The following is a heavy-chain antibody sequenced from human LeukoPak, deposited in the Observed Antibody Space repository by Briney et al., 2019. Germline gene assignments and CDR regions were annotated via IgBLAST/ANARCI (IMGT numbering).Heavy chain of an antibody. CDR3: ASQPRLALEYFQH. CDR2: SNAGNGNT. V-gene: IGHV1-3*02. J-gene: IGHJ1*01. Sequence: ASVKVSCKASGHTFTSYAMHWVRQAPGQRLEWMGWSNAGNGNTKYSQEFQGRVTITTDESTSTAYMELSSLRSEDTAVYYCASQPRLALEYFQHWGQGTLVTVSS. CDR1: GHTFTSYA. D-gene: IGHD3-9*01.